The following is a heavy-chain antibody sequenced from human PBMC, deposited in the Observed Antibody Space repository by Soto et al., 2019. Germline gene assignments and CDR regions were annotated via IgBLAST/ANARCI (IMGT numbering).Heavy chain of an antibody. CDR2: ISYGGINN. J-gene: IGHJ4*02. CDR1: GFTFSNFP. V-gene: IGHV3-30-3*01. CDR3: ARTTVVSGTPDFDY. D-gene: IGHD4-4*01. Sequence: QVQLVESGGGVVQPGRSLRLSCAASGFTFSNFPMHWVRQAPGKGLEWVAVISYGGINNYYADSVEGRFTISRDDSKNTVYLQMNGLRPEDTAVYFCARTTVVSGTPDFDYWGQGTLVTVSS.